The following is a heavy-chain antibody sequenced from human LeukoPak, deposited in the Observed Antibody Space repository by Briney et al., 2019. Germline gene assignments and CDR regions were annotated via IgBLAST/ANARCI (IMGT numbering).Heavy chain of an antibody. CDR3: ARAVSSDRSGYFLGVFGAFDI. CDR2: IIPIFGTA. CDR1: GGTFSSYA. J-gene: IGHJ3*02. D-gene: IGHD3-22*01. Sequence: SVKVSXKASGGTFSSYAISWVRQAPGQGLGWMGGIIPIFGTANYAQKFQGRVTITADESTSTAYMELSSLRSEDTAVYYCARAVSSDRSGYFLGVFGAFDIWGQGTMVTVSS. V-gene: IGHV1-69*13.